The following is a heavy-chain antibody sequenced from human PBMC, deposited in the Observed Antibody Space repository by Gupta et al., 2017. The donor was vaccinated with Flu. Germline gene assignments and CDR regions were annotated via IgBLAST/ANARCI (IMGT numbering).Heavy chain of an antibody. V-gene: IGHV3-15*01. D-gene: IGHD1-1*01. CDR2: TISKTDGGPT. J-gene: IGHJ4*02. CDR1: GFPFSNAW. Sequence: GGSLRLSCTAPGFPFSNAWIHWVRQAPGKRLEWVRRTISKTDGGPTDYAAPVKGRFTLSRDDKKNTLYLQMNRLKTEDTAVYYGTAHDRAECGPDYWGQGTLVTVSS. CDR3: TAHDRAECGPDY.